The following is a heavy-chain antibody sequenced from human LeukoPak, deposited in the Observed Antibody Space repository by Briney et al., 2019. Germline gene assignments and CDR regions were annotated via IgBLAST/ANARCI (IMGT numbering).Heavy chain of an antibody. CDR1: GYTFTGYY. J-gene: IGHJ5*02. CDR2: INPNSGGT. Sequence: ASVKVSCKASGYTFTGYYMHWVRQAPGQGLEWMGWINPNSGGTNYAQKFQGRVTMTRDTSISTAYMELSRLRSDDTAVYYFARGQVTIFGVVGSWFDAWGQGSLVTVSS. CDR3: ARGQVTIFGVVGSWFDA. D-gene: IGHD3-3*01. V-gene: IGHV1-2*02.